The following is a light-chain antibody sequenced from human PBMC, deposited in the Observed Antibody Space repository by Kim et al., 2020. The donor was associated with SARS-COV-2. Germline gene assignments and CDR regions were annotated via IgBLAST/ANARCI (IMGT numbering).Light chain of an antibody. V-gene: IGLV7-43*01. CDR2: STN. Sequence: QAVVTQEPSLTVSPGGTVTLTCASSTGAVTSGYYPNWFQQKPGQAPRPLIYSTNNRHSWTPDRFSGSLLGGKAVLTLSGAQPDDEAEYYCLLFYGYPHWMFGGGTQLTVL. CDR3: LLFYGYPHWM. CDR1: TGAVTSGYY. J-gene: IGLJ3*02.